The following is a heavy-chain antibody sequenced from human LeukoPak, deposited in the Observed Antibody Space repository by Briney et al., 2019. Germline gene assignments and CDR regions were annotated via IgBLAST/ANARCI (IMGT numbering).Heavy chain of an antibody. CDR3: ARFRSNWFSFDY. D-gene: IGHD6-13*01. V-gene: IGHV4-59*08. CDR1: GGSISSYY. J-gene: IGHJ4*02. Sequence: PSETLSLTCTVSGGSISSYYWSWIRQPPGKGHEWIGYIYYSGSAYYNPSLKSRVTISVDTSKNQFSLRLSSVTAADTAVYYCARFRSNWFSFDYWGQGTLVTVSS. CDR2: IYYSGSA.